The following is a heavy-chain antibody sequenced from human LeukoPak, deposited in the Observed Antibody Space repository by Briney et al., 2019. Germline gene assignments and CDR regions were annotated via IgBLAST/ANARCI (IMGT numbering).Heavy chain of an antibody. Sequence: GGSLRLSCVASGFTFPDYWMHWVRQAPGKGLVWVSRVASDDTEAIYAGSVKGRFTISRDNAKNSPYRHINGRRVADTAVYYCARGGGDHAFDVWGQGTVVTVSS. CDR2: VASDDTEA. CDR1: GFTFPDYW. CDR3: ARGGGDHAFDV. D-gene: IGHD3-16*01. V-gene: IGHV3-74*01. J-gene: IGHJ3*01.